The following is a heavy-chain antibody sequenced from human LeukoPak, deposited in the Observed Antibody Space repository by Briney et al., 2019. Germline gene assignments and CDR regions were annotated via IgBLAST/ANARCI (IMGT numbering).Heavy chain of an antibody. CDR3: ARALAVAGRFYFDY. D-gene: IGHD6-19*01. J-gene: IGHJ4*02. Sequence: SETLSLTCTVSGGSISSYYWSWIRQPPGKGLEWFGYIYYSGSTSYNPSLKSRVTISVDTSKNQFTLKLSSVTAADTAVYYCARALAVAGRFYFDYWGQGTLVTVSS. V-gene: IGHV4-59*01. CDR2: IYYSGST. CDR1: GGSISSYY.